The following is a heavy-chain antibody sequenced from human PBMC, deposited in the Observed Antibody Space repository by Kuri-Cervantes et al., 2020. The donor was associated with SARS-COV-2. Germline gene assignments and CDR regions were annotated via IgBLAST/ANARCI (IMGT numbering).Heavy chain of an antibody. D-gene: IGHD2-15*01. CDR1: GFTFSSYW. Sequence: GGSLRLSCAASGFTFSSYWMHWVRQAPGKGLAWVSRINSDGSSTSYADSVKGRFTTSRDNAKNTLYLQMNSLRAEDTAVYYCARARCSGGSCPPGYWGQGTLVTVSS. J-gene: IGHJ4*02. CDR2: INSDGSST. V-gene: IGHV3-74*01. CDR3: ARARCSGGSCPPGY.